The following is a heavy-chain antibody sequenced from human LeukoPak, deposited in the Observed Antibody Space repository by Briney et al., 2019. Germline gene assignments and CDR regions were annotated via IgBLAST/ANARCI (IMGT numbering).Heavy chain of an antibody. CDR2: IRYDGSNK. D-gene: IGHD3-10*01. J-gene: IGHJ3*02. CDR3: AKALSGGEQRDAFDI. Sequence: GGSLRLSCAAPGFTFSSSVMHWVRQAPGKRLEWVAFIRYDGSNKYYADSVKGRFTISRDNSKNTLYLQMNSLRAEDTAVYYCAKALSGGEQRDAFDIWGQGTMVTVSS. CDR1: GFTFSSSV. V-gene: IGHV3-30*02.